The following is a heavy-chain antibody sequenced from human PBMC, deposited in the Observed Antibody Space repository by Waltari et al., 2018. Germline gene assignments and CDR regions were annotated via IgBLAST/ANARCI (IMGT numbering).Heavy chain of an antibody. Sequence: EVQLLESGGGLVQPGGSLRLSCAASGFPFVTSAMTWVRQAPGMGREGCSSSSCPALTTFYADSVKGRFSSPRDNSKKTLYLQINGLTADDTAVYYCAKVAGIAAAEFHFDFWGRGTLVTVSS. CDR1: GFPFVTSA. J-gene: IGHJ4*02. CDR2: SSCPALTT. D-gene: IGHD6-13*01. CDR3: AKVAGIAAAEFHFDF. V-gene: IGHV3-23*01.